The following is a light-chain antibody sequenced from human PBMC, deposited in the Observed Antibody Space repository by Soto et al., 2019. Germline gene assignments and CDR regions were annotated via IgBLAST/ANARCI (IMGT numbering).Light chain of an antibody. J-gene: IGKJ1*01. CDR1: QSISRH. CDR3: QQYNSYS. V-gene: IGKV1-39*01. Sequence: DIHMTQSPSSLSPSVGDRVTLTCRASQSISRHLNWYQQKAGRAPRLLIYGASNLQSGVPSRFSGGGSGTEFTLTISSLLPEDFATYYCQQYNSYSFGQGTKVEIK. CDR2: GAS.